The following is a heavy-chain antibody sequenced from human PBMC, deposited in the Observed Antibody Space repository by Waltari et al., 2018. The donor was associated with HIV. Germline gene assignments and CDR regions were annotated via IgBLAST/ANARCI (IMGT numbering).Heavy chain of an antibody. D-gene: IGHD6-19*01. CDR1: GFTFTGHY. Sequence: QLQLVQSGAEVKKPGASVKVSCKTSGFTFTGHYIHWLRQAPGQGLEWMGWIDPDTGGTKYAQKVQGRITMTRDTSISTAYMVLNGLTSDDTAVFYCARDTHWLAYLFDSWGQGTLITVSS. CDR3: ARDTHWLAYLFDS. V-gene: IGHV1-2*02. J-gene: IGHJ4*02. CDR2: IDPDTGGT.